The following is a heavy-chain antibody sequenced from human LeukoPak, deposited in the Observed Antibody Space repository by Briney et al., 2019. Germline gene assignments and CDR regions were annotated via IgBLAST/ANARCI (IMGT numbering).Heavy chain of an antibody. CDR1: GGSISSSNW. D-gene: IGHD6-13*01. V-gene: IGHV4-4*02. CDR2: IYHSGST. Sequence: PSETLSLTCAVSGGSISSSNWWSWVRQPPGKGLEWIGEIYHSGSTNYNPSLKSRVTISVDKSKNQFSLKLSSVTAADTAVYYCARDPYSSSWYSDYYYYGMDVWGQGTTVTVSS. J-gene: IGHJ6*02. CDR3: ARDPYSSSWYSDYYYYGMDV.